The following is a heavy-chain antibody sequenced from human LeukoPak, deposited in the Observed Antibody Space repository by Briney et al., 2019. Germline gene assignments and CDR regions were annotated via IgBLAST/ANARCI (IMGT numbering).Heavy chain of an antibody. V-gene: IGHV3-33*01. D-gene: IGHD2-21*02. Sequence: AGGSLRLSCAASGFTFSSYGMHWVRQAPGKGLEWVAVIWYDGSNKYYADSVKGRFTISRDNPKNTLYLQMNSLRAEDTAVYYCAREPLRVVVTATFGYWGQGTLVTVSS. J-gene: IGHJ4*02. CDR1: GFTFSSYG. CDR3: AREPLRVVVTATFGY. CDR2: IWYDGSNK.